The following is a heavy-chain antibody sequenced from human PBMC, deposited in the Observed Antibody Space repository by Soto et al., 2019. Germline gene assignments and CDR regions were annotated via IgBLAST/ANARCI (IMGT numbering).Heavy chain of an antibody. D-gene: IGHD3-10*01. CDR1: GGSIDSGDYY. Sequence: TLSLTCTVSGGSIDSGDYYWTWVRQPPGKGLEWIGNIFHSGSTYYTPSLQSRVTISLDTSKNHFSLKLSSVTPADTAVYYCARDRYYGSGTYYSFYSGMDVWGQGTTVTVSS. V-gene: IGHV4-30-4*01. CDR3: ARDRYYGSGTYYSFYSGMDV. J-gene: IGHJ6*02. CDR2: IFHSGST.